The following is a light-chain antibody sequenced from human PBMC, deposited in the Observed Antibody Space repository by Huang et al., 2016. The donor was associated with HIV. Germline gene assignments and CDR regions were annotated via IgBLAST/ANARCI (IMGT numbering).Light chain of an antibody. CDR1: QSVNNY. J-gene: IGKJ4*01. CDR3: QQRSNWPLT. Sequence: EIVLTQSPVALSLSPGERATLSCRASQSVNNYLGWYQQKPGQAPRLLIYDTPKRATGIPARFSGSGSGTNFTLTISILEPEDFVLYYCQQRSNWPLTFGGGTKVEIK. V-gene: IGKV3-11*01. CDR2: DTP.